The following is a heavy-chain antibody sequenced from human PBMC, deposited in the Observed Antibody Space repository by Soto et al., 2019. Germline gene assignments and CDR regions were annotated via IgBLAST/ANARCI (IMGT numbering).Heavy chain of an antibody. D-gene: IGHD3-22*01. CDR2: ISTYNGNT. CDR3: ARGPTDYYDNSGDYFLDY. CDR1: GYTFTTYG. J-gene: IGHJ4*02. Sequence: QVQLVQSGAEVKKPGASVKVSCKASGYTFTTYGRIWVRQAPGQGLDWWGWISTYNGNTKYAERLQGRVTMTTDTTTSTAYMELRSLRSDDTAVYYCARGPTDYYDNSGDYFLDYWGQGTLVTVSS. V-gene: IGHV1-18*01.